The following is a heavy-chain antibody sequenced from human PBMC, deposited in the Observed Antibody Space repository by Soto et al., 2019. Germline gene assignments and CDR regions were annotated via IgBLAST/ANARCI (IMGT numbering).Heavy chain of an antibody. V-gene: IGHV3-23*01. Sequence: GGSLRLSCAASGFTFSSYAMSWVRQAPGKGLEWVSAISGSGGSTYYADSVKGRFTISRDDSKNTLYLQMNSLRAEDTAVYYCAKAAHDPVYYYYYMDVWGKGTTVTVSS. CDR1: GFTFSSYA. J-gene: IGHJ6*03. CDR2: ISGSGGST. D-gene: IGHD3-16*01. CDR3: AKAAHDPVYYYYYMDV.